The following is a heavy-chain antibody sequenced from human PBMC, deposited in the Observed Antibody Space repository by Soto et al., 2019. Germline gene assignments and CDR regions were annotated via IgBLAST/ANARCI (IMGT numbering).Heavy chain of an antibody. CDR2: ISGASTTT. D-gene: IGHD3-16*01. J-gene: IGHJ6*02. Sequence: GGSLRLSCAGSGFTFNDYGINWVRQAPGKGLEWVSYISGASTTTYYADSVKGRFTISRDNAKNSLYLQMNSLRDEDTAVYYCARVYGGITDGMDVWGQGTTVTVSS. CDR3: ARVYGGITDGMDV. CDR1: GFTFNDYG. V-gene: IGHV3-48*02.